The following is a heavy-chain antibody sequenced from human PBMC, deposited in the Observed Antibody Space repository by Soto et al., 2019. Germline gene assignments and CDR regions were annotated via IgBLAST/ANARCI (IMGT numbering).Heavy chain of an antibody. CDR1: GYTFPTST. D-gene: IGHD4-17*01. Sequence: QLQLVQSGAEAKKPGASVKVSCKASGYTFPTSTISWVRQAPGQGLEWMGWIKAYSGNTNYAQKLQGRVTMTTDTSTNTAYMELRSLTTDDTAIYYCAIADYGDDDYWGQGTLVTVSP. V-gene: IGHV1-18*01. CDR2: IKAYSGNT. CDR3: AIADYGDDDY. J-gene: IGHJ4*02.